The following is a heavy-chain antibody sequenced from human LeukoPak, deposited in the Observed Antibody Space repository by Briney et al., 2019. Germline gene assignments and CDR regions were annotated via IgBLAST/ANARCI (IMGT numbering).Heavy chain of an antibody. CDR1: GFTFCDYY. CDR2: ISSCSSYT. J-gene: IGHJ4*02. V-gene: IGHV3-11*05. Sequence: PGGSLRLSCGASGFTFCDYYMRWLRRAPGRGLEWDSYISSCSSYTNYAGSVKGRFTISRDNAKNSLYLQMNSLRAEDTAVYYCARDYGAPAYGGGDCSTGFDYWGQGTLVTVSS. D-gene: IGHD2-21*02. CDR3: ARDYGAPAYGGGDCSTGFDY.